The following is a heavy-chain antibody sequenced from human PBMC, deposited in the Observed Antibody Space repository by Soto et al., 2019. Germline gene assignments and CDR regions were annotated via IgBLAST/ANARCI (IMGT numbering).Heavy chain of an antibody. J-gene: IGHJ6*02. CDR1: GFTFSSYG. V-gene: IGHV3-30*18. Sequence: GGSLRLSCAASGFTFSSYGMHWVRQAPGKGLEWVAVISYDGSNKYYADSVKGRFTISRDNSKNTLYLQMNSLRAEDTAVYYCAKFRPSYGMDVWGQGTTVTVSS. CDR2: ISYDGSNK. CDR3: AKFRPSYGMDV.